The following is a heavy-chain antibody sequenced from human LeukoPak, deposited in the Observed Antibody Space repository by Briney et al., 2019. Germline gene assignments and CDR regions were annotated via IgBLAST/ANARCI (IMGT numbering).Heavy chain of an antibody. V-gene: IGHV1-18*04. Sequence: ASVKVSCKASGYTFTGYYMHWVRQAPGQGLEWMGWISAYNGNTNYAQKLQGRVTMTTDTSTSTAYMELRSLRSDDTAVYYCARDAITFGGVIDYWGQGTLVTVSS. J-gene: IGHJ4*02. D-gene: IGHD3-16*01. CDR3: ARDAITFGGVIDY. CDR2: ISAYNGNT. CDR1: GYTFTGYY.